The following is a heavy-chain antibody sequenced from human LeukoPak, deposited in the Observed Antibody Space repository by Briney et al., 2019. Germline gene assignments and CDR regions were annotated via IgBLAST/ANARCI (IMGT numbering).Heavy chain of an antibody. V-gene: IGHV4-38-2*02. J-gene: IGHJ6*03. CDR2: SYHSGST. CDR3: ARAIAAAGYYYYYYMDV. CDR1: GYSISSGYY. D-gene: IGHD6-13*01. Sequence: SETLSLTCTVSGYSISSGYYWGWIRQPPGKGLEWIGSSYHSGSTYYNPSLKSRVTISVDTSKNQFSLKLSSVTAADTAVYYCARAIAAAGYYYYYYMDVWGKGTTVTVSS.